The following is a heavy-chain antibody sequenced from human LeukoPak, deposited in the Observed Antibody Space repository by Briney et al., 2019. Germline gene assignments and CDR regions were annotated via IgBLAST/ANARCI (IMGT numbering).Heavy chain of an antibody. CDR2: ITGSGGRT. CDR1: GFTFSSYS. D-gene: IGHD3-10*02. Sequence: GGSLRLSCAASGFTFSSYSMNWVRQAPGKGLEWVSAITGSGGRTYYADSVKGRFTISRDNAKNSLYLQMNSLRAEDTAVYYCAELGITMIGGVWGKGTTVTISS. J-gene: IGHJ6*04. CDR3: AELGITMIGGV. V-gene: IGHV3-21*01.